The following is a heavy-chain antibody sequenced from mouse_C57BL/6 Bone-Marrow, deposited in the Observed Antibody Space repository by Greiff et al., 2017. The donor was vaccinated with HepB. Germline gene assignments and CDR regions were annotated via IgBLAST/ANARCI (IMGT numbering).Heavy chain of an antibody. CDR3: ARNGFIYYGYDEGGPGYYAMDY. Sequence: VKLVESGPGLVQPSQSLSITCTVSGFSLTSYGVHWVRQSPGKGLEWLGVIWSGGSTDYNAAFISRLSISKDNSKSQVFFKMNSLQADDTAIYYWARNGFIYYGYDEGGPGYYAMDYWGQGTSVTVSS. CDR2: IWSGGST. D-gene: IGHD2-2*01. CDR1: GFSLTSYG. J-gene: IGHJ4*01. V-gene: IGHV2-2*01.